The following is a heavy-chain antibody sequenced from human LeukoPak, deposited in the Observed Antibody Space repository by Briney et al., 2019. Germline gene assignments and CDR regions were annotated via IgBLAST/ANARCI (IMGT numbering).Heavy chain of an antibody. V-gene: IGHV3-48*01. CDR3: ANDLGWIQLNLG. Sequence: GGSLRFYSAASAFTFYSYSMNRLPQAPGQGRVGGSYISGSSGTIYYADSVRGRFTIYRDNSKNTVYLQMNSLRAEDTAVYYCANDLGWIQLNLGRGQGTLVTVSS. CDR2: ISGSSGTI. J-gene: IGHJ4*02. CDR1: AFTFYSYS. D-gene: IGHD5-18*01.